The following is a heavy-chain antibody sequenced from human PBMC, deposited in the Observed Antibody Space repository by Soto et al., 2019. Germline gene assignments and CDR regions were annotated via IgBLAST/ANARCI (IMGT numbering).Heavy chain of an antibody. CDR1: GGTFSSYA. J-gene: IGHJ3*02. D-gene: IGHD2-2*01. Sequence: SVKVSCKASGGTFSSYAISWVRQAPGQGLEWMGGIIPIFGTANYAQKFQGRVAITADESTSTAYMELSSLRSEDTAVYYCARDRTDQKAFDIWGQGTMGTVS. CDR3: ARDRTDQKAFDI. CDR2: IIPIFGTA. V-gene: IGHV1-69*13.